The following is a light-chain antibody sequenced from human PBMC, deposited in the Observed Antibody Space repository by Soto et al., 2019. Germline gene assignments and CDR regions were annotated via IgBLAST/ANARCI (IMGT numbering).Light chain of an antibody. J-gene: IGKJ4*01. Sequence: EIVLTQSPATLSLSPGERATLSCRASQSVSSYLAWYQQKPGQAPRLLIYDASNRATGIPARFSDSGSGTDFTLTIRSLEPEDFAVYSCQQRSNWPPGLTVGGGTKVEIK. V-gene: IGKV3-11*01. CDR1: QSVSSY. CDR2: DAS. CDR3: QQRSNWPPGLT.